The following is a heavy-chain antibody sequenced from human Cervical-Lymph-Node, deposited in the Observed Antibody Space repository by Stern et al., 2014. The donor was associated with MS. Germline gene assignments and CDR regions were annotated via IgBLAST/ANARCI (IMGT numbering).Heavy chain of an antibody. CDR2: IIWNSNNI. D-gene: IGHD3-16*02. CDR3: AKDISERHYYFDS. V-gene: IGHV3-9*01. J-gene: IGHJ4*02. Sequence: EVQLEESGGGPVQPARSLRLSCAASGFTFDACAIHWVRQAPRQGLERVSGIIWNSNNIGYADSVRGRFTISRDNAKNSLYLQMNGLRPEDTALYYCAKDISERHYYFDSWGEGTLVTVSS. CDR1: GFTFDACA.